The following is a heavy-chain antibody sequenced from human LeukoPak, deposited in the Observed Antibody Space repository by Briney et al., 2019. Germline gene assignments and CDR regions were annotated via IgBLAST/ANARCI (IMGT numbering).Heavy chain of an antibody. Sequence: ASAKVSCKASGYTFTDYSMHWVRQAPGQGLEWMGWINPNSGDTDYAQNGQGRVTMTRDTSISTAYLEVSRLTSDDTAVYFCARDAIAAAGAGAWGQGTLVTVSS. D-gene: IGHD6-13*01. V-gene: IGHV1-2*02. CDR2: INPNSGDT. J-gene: IGHJ4*02. CDR1: GYTFTDYS. CDR3: ARDAIAAAGAGA.